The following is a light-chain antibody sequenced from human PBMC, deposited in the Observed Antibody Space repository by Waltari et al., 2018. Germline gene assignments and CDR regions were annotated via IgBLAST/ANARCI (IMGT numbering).Light chain of an antibody. V-gene: IGKV3-15*01. Sequence: EIVMAQSPGTLSVSPGERVTLSCRASQSVSRNLAWYQQRPGQAPRLLVYGASTRATGVPASFSGSGSGTDFTLTINSLQSEDFAIYFCQQYNSWPYTFGQGTKLEMK. CDR3: QQYNSWPYT. J-gene: IGKJ2*01. CDR2: GAS. CDR1: QSVSRN.